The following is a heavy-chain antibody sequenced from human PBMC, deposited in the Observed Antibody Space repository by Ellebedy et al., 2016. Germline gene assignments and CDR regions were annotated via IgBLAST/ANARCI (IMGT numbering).Heavy chain of an antibody. Sequence: GGSLRLSCAASGLILSNHWMSWVRQAPGKGLEWVANIKQDGSEKNYGGSVKGRFTISRDNSKNTLYLQMNSLRVEDTAVYYCARYGRVPDSWGQGTLVTVSS. J-gene: IGHJ4*02. CDR3: ARYGRVPDS. D-gene: IGHD2-15*01. CDR1: GLILSNHW. V-gene: IGHV3-7*03. CDR2: IKQDGSEK.